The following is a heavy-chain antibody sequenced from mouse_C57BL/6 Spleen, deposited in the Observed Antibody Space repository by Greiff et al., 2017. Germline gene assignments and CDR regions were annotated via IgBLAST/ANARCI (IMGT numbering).Heavy chain of an antibody. V-gene: IGHV1-42*01. D-gene: IGHD2-14*01. CDR2: INPSTGGT. CDR1: GYSFTGYS. J-gene: IGHJ3*01. CDR3: ARGVQGCVH. Sequence: EVQLQQSGPELVKPGASVKISCKASGYSFTGYSMNWVKQSPEKGLEWIGGINPSTGGTTYNQKFKAKATLTVDKSSSTAYMQLKILTSEDSAVYYCARGVQGCVHWGQETLGTVSA.